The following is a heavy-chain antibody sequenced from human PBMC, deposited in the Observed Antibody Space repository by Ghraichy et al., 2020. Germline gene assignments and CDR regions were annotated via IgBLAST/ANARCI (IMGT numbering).Heavy chain of an antibody. CDR1: GGSFSGYY. J-gene: IGHJ4*02. CDR2: INHSGST. D-gene: IGHD1-14*01. V-gene: IGHV4-34*01. Sequence: SETLSLTCAVYGGSFSGYYWSWIRQPPGKGLEWIGEINHSGSTNYNPSLKSRVTISVDTSKNQFSLKLSSVTAADTAVYYCARVQSKGHRNGAGVWGQGTLVTVSS. CDR3: ARVQSKGHRNGAGV.